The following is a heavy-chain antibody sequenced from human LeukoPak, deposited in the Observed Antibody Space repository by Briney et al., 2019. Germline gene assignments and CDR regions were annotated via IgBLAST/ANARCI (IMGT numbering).Heavy chain of an antibody. CDR1: GFTFSSYG. CDR3: ARDGMTYGRHFDY. Sequence: GGSLRLSCAASGFTFSSYGMSWVRQAPGKGLEWVSRINSDGSGTRYADFVKGRFTISRDNAKSTVYLQMNSLRTDDTAVYYCARDGMTYGRHFDYWGQGILVTVSS. J-gene: IGHJ4*02. V-gene: IGHV3-74*01. D-gene: IGHD3-10*01. CDR2: INSDGSGT.